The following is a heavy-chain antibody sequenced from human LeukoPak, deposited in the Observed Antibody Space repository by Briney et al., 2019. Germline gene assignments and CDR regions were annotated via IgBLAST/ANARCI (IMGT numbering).Heavy chain of an antibody. Sequence: ASVKVSCKASGYTFTDYYFHWVRQVPGQGLECMGWINPNTGGTYYPQKFQGRVTMTRDTAISTAYMELTSLRSDDTAVYYCARDLGATTGAPWYYFDNWGQGTLVTVPS. V-gene: IGHV1-2*02. D-gene: IGHD1-26*01. CDR2: INPNTGGT. J-gene: IGHJ4*01. CDR1: GYTFTDYY. CDR3: ARDLGATTGAPWYYFDN.